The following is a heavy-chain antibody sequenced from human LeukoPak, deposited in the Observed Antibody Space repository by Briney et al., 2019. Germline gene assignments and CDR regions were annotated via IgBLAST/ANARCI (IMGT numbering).Heavy chain of an antibody. Sequence: ASVKVSCKASGYTFTSYYMHWVRQAPGQGLEWMGIINPSGGSTSYAQKFQGRVTMTRDTSTSTVYMELSSLRSEDTAVYYCARGWAPYCGGDCYSPPHYWGQGTLVTVSS. V-gene: IGHV1-46*01. CDR1: GYTFTSYY. CDR2: INPSGGST. J-gene: IGHJ4*02. CDR3: ARGWAPYCGGDCYSPPHY. D-gene: IGHD2-21*01.